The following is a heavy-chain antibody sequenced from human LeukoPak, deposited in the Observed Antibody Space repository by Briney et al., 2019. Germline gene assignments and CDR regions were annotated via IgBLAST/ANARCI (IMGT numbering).Heavy chain of an antibody. D-gene: IGHD6-13*01. CDR1: GGSISGYF. Sequence: SGTLSLTCTVSGGSISGYFWSWIRQPPGKGLEWIGYIYYSGSTNYNPSLKSRVTISVDTSKNQFSLKLSSVTAADTAIYYCARDTSAAAGSFDYWGQGTLVTVSS. J-gene: IGHJ4*02. V-gene: IGHV4-59*01. CDR2: IYYSGST. CDR3: ARDTSAAAGSFDY.